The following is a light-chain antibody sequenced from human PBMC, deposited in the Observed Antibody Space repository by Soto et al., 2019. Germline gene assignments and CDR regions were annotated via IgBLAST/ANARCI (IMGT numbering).Light chain of an antibody. V-gene: IGLV2-14*01. CDR2: EIS. J-gene: IGLJ3*02. CDR1: SSDVGGYNY. Sequence: QSVLTQPASVSGSPGQSNTISCTGTSSDVGGYNYVSWYQQHPGKAPKLLLYEISNRPSGVSDRFSGSKSGNTASLTISGLQAEGEADYYCSSYTSGSTGVFGGGTKLTVL. CDR3: SSYTSGSTGV.